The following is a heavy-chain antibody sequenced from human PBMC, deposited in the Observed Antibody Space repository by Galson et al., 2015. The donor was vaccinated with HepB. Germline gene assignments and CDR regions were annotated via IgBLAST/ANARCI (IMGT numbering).Heavy chain of an antibody. Sequence: SLRLSCAASGFTFSSHAMTWVRQAPGKGLEWVSGIIGSGGSTNHADSVKGRFTISRDNSKNTLYLQMNSLRAEDTAVYYCAKNSGFYRGVLDYWGQGTLVTVSS. V-gene: IGHV3-23*01. CDR2: IIGSGGST. D-gene: IGHD1-26*01. J-gene: IGHJ4*02. CDR1: GFTFSSHA. CDR3: AKNSGFYRGVLDY.